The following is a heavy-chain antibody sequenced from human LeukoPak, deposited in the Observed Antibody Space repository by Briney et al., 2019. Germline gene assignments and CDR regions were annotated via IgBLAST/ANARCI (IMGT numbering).Heavy chain of an antibody. V-gene: IGHV1-18*01. Sequence: GASVKVSCKASGYTFTSYGISWLRQPPGQGLEWMGWISAYNGNTNYAQKLQGRVTMTTDTSTSTAYMELRSLRSDDTAVYYCARDAYSSGWYYFDYWGQGTLVTVSS. CDR2: ISAYNGNT. CDR3: ARDAYSSGWYYFDY. D-gene: IGHD6-19*01. CDR1: GYTFTSYG. J-gene: IGHJ4*02.